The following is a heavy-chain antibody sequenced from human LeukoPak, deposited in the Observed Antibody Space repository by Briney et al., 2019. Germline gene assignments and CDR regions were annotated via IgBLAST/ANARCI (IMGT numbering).Heavy chain of an antibody. Sequence: PGGSLRLSCAASGFAVSCSYISWVRQAPGPGLEWVSLIYTNGSTHYADSVKGRLTLSRVNTKNTLYLQMNGLRADATALYYCARDSPPGVRGALDRWGQGPMVTVSS. CDR1: GFAVSCSY. J-gene: IGHJ3*02. D-gene: IGHD3-10*01. CDR2: IYTNGST. CDR3: ARDSPPGVRGALDR. V-gene: IGHV3-53*01.